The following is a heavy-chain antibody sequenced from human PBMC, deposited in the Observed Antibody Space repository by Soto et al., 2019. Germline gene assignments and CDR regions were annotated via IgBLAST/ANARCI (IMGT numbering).Heavy chain of an antibody. J-gene: IGHJ5*02. CDR3: AKDALFSALTDPRSPPHH. CDR2: ISHDANKK. V-gene: IGHV3-30*18. CDR1: GFTFTTHG. D-gene: IGHD1-20*01. Sequence: QVQLVESGGGVVQPGRSLRLSCAASGFTFTTHGMHWVRQVPGKGLEWVAFISHDANKKYYADSVKGRFTISRDNSKNTLSLEVNSLKVEDTAVYYCAKDALFSALTDPRSPPHHWGQGTLVTVSS.